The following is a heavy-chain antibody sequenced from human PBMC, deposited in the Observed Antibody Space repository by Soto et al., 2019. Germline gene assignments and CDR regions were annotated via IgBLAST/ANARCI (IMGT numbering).Heavy chain of an antibody. CDR3: AAQQLAEYYYYYYGMDV. CDR1: GYTFTSYG. V-gene: IGHV1-18*01. CDR2: ISAYNGNT. Sequence: GASVKVSCKASGYTFTSYGISWVRQAPGQGLEWMGWISAYNGNTNYAQKLQGRVTMTTDTSTSTAYMELRSLRSDDTAVYYCAAQQLAEYYYYYYGMDVWGQGTTVTVSS. D-gene: IGHD6-13*01. J-gene: IGHJ6*02.